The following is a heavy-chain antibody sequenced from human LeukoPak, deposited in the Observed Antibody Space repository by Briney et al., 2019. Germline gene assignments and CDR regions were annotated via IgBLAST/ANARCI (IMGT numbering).Heavy chain of an antibody. J-gene: IGHJ4*02. CDR2: IKQDGSEK. D-gene: IGHD6-13*01. CDR1: GFSVSGYW. Sequence: GGSLGLSCAVSGFSVSGYWMTWVRQAPGKGLEWVANIKQDGSEKNYVDSVKGRFTISRDNAENSLFLQMNSLRVEDTAVYYCAREWQGGIAAAGTRIEGDYWGQGTLVAVSS. CDR3: AREWQGGIAAAGTRIEGDY. V-gene: IGHV3-7*01.